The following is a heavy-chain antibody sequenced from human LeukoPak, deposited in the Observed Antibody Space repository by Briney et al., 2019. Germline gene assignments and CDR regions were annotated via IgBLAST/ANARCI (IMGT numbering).Heavy chain of an antibody. D-gene: IGHD1-7*01. Sequence: SETLSLTCAVSGGSISSGGYSWSWIRQPPGKGLDWIGYIYYSGSTNYIPSLRSRLTISVDTSKNQFSLKLSSVTAADTAVYYCAREDITGTASYFDYWGQGTLVTVSS. CDR1: GGSISSGGYS. CDR2: IYYSGST. CDR3: AREDITGTASYFDY. V-gene: IGHV4-61*08. J-gene: IGHJ4*02.